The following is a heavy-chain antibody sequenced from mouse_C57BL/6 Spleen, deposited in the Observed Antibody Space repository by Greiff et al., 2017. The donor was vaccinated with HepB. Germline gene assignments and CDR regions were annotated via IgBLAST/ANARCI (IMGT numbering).Heavy chain of an antibody. V-gene: IGHV7-3*01. CDR2: IRNKANGYTT. Sequence: EVQLVESGGGLVQPGGSLSLSCAASGFTFTDYYMSWVRQPPGKALEWLGFIRNKANGYTTEYSASVKGRFTISRDNSQSILYLQMNALRAEDSATYYCARYYSNSNWFAYWGQGTLVTVSA. CDR1: GFTFTDYY. D-gene: IGHD2-5*01. CDR3: ARYYSNSNWFAY. J-gene: IGHJ3*01.